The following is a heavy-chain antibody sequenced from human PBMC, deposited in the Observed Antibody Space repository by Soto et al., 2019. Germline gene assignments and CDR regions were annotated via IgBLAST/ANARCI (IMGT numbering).Heavy chain of an antibody. J-gene: IGHJ4*02. D-gene: IGHD3-10*01. Sequence: EVQLVESGGGLVKPGGSLRLSCAASGFTFTRYSMNWVRQAPGKGLEWVSSLSSTTNYIYYGDSMQGRFTISRDNAKNSLYLEMNRLRAEDTAVYYWARETEALTSNLDYWGQGTLFTFSA. CDR3: ARETEALTSNLDY. V-gene: IGHV3-21*06. CDR2: LSSTTNYI. CDR1: GFTFTRYS.